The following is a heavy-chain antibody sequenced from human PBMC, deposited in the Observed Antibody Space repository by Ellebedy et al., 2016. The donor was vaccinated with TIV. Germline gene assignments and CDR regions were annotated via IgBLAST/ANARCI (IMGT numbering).Heavy chain of an antibody. CDR3: ARGEGGVWHKH. J-gene: IGHJ1*01. Sequence: GGSLRLXXAASGFTLTNYAMHWIRQAPGKGLEWMAVISYDGSKQYYADSVKHRFTMSRDNSKNTLYLEMNSLRTEDTAVYYCARGEGGVWHKHWGQGTLVTVFS. D-gene: IGHD3-16*01. V-gene: IGHV3-30-3*01. CDR2: ISYDGSKQ. CDR1: GFTLTNYA.